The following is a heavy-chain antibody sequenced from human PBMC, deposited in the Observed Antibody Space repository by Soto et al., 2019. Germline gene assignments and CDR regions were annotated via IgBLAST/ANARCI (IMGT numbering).Heavy chain of an antibody. V-gene: IGHV3-23*01. D-gene: IGHD6-13*01. CDR1: GFTFSSYA. J-gene: IGHJ5*02. CDR2: ISGSGGST. CDR3: AKDQGSSWYWFDP. Sequence: LRLSFAASGFTFSSYAMSWVRQAPGKGLEWVSAISGSGGSTYYADSVKGRFIISRDNSKNTLYLQMNSLRAEDTAVYYCAKDQGSSWYWFDPWGQGTLVTVSS.